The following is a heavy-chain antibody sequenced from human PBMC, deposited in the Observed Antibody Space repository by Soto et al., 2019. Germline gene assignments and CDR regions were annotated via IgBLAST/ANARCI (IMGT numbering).Heavy chain of an antibody. V-gene: IGHV1-69*12. CDR3: AREDYGDYSRVGNYYVMDV. CDR2: LIPIFGTA. CDR1: GGTFSSYA. J-gene: IGHJ6*02. Sequence: QVQLVQSGAEVKKPGSSVKVSCKASGGTFSSYAISWVRQSPGQGLEWMGGLIPIFGTATYAQKFQCRVTITADESTSTAYMELSSLRSEDTAVYYCAREDYGDYSRVGNYYVMDVWGQGTTVTVSS. D-gene: IGHD4-17*01.